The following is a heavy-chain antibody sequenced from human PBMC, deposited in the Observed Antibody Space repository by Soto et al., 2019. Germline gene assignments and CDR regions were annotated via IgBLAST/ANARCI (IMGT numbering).Heavy chain of an antibody. CDR3: ARHDYGDYGPHLYYYYGMDV. CDR2: ISYDGSNK. V-gene: IGHV3-30-3*01. D-gene: IGHD4-17*01. CDR1: GFTFSSYA. J-gene: IGHJ6*02. Sequence: QVQLVESGGGVVQPGRSLRLSCAASGFTFSSYAMHWVRQAPGKGLEWVAVISYDGSNKYYADSVKGRFTISRDNSKNTLYLQMNSLRAEDTAVYYCARHDYGDYGPHLYYYYGMDVWGQGTTVTVSS.